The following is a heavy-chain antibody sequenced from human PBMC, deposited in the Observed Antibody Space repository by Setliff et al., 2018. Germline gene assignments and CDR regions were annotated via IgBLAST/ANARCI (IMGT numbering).Heavy chain of an antibody. CDR1: GFTFSSYA. CDR2: ISGSGSST. J-gene: IGHJ6*02. V-gene: IGHV3-23*01. CDR3: AKVNNRFWSGYYPYYYGMDV. Sequence: GGSLRLSCAASGFTFSSYAMSWVRQAPGKGLEWVSAISGSGSSTYYADSVKGRFTISRDNSNTLYLQMNSLRAEDTAVYYCAKVNNRFWSGYYPYYYGMDVWGQGTTVTVSS. D-gene: IGHD3-3*01.